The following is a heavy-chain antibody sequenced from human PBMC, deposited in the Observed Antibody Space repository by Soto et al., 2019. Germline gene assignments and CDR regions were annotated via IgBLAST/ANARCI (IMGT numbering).Heavy chain of an antibody. V-gene: IGHV3-11*01. CDR3: GKTRGRRYPPVTDY. CDR1: GLTLNDRY. CDR2: ISSSGDTI. J-gene: IGHJ4*02. Sequence: PGGSLRLSCAASGLTLNDRYMTWIRQAPGKGLEWLSYISSSGDTIYYADSVAGRFTVSRDNAKNSLYLQMDSLRVEDTAVYYCGKTRGRRYPPVTDYWGQGTLVTVSS. D-gene: IGHD2-2*01.